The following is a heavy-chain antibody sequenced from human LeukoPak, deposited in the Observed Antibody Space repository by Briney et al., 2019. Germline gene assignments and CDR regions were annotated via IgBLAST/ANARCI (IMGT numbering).Heavy chain of an antibody. V-gene: IGHV4-34*01. Sequence: SETLSLTCAVYGGSFSGYYWTYIRQPPGKGLEWIGEINHSGSTNYNPSLKSRVTISVDTSKNQFSLKLSSVTAADTAVYYCARGAAGYSYGWGQGTLVTVSS. CDR1: GGSFSGYY. J-gene: IGHJ4*02. CDR2: INHSGST. CDR3: ARGAAGYSYG. D-gene: IGHD5-18*01.